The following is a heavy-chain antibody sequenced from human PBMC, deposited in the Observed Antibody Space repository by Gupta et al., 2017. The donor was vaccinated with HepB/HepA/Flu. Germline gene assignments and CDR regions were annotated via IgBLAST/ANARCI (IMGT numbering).Heavy chain of an antibody. CDR2: ISWNSGSI. V-gene: IGHV3-9*01. D-gene: IGHD2-2*01. CDR3: AKDLGYCSSTSCYAFDI. Sequence: GGRFLPPGASLRLPCAPSGFTFDDSAMHWVRQAPGKGLEWVSGISWNSGSIGYADSVKGRFTISRDNAKNSLYLQMNSLRAEDTALYYCAKDLGYCSSTSCYAFDIWGQGTMVTVSS. J-gene: IGHJ3*02. CDR1: GFTFDDSA.